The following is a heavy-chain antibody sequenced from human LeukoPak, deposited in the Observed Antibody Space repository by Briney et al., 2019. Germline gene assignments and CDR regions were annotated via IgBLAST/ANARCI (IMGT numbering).Heavy chain of an antibody. CDR2: INHSGST. D-gene: IGHD3-22*01. Sequence: SETLSLTCTVFGGSISSYYWSWIRQPPGKGLEWIGEINHSGSTNYNPSLKSRVTISVDTSKNQFSLKLSSVTAADTAVYYCASSHGYSMIVRRWGQGTLVTVSS. J-gene: IGHJ4*02. CDR1: GGSISSYY. CDR3: ASSHGYSMIVRR. V-gene: IGHV4-34*01.